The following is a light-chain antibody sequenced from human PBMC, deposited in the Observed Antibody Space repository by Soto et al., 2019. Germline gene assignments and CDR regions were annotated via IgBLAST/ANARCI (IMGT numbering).Light chain of an antibody. J-gene: IGLJ3*02. Sequence: QSVLTQPPSVSGAPGQTVTISCTGSSSNIGAGFDVYWYQQIPGTAPKLLIYGGNNRPSGVPDRFSASKSGASGSLVITRLQTEDGGDYHCQAFDTSLSASLFGGGTKLTVL. CDR2: GGN. V-gene: IGLV1-40*01. CDR3: QAFDTSLSASL. CDR1: SSNIGAGFD.